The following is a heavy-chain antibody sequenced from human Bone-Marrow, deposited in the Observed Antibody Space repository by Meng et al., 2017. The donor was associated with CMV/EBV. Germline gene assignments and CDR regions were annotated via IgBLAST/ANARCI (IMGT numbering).Heavy chain of an antibody. CDR1: GYTFTGYY. J-gene: IGHJ4*02. D-gene: IGHD1-26*01. CDR3: ARDQVGATDY. Sequence: ASVKVSCKASGYTFTGYYMHWVRQAPGQGLEWMGWINPNSGGTNYAQQFQGRVTMTRDTSISTAYMELSRLRSDDTAVYYCARDQVGATDYWGQGTLVTVSS. CDR2: INPNSGGT. V-gene: IGHV1-2*02.